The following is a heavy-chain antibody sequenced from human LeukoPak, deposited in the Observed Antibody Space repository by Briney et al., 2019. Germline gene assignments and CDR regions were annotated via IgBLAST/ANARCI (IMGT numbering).Heavy chain of an antibody. Sequence: GGSLRLSCAASGFTVSSNYMSWVRQAPGKGLEWVSAVSGSGDSTNYADSVKGRFTISRDNSKNTLFLQMNSLRAEDTAVYYCAKSASGYYLFDYWGQGTLVTVSS. CDR1: GFTVSSNY. D-gene: IGHD2/OR15-2a*01. CDR2: VSGSGDST. CDR3: AKSASGYYLFDY. J-gene: IGHJ4*02. V-gene: IGHV3-23*01.